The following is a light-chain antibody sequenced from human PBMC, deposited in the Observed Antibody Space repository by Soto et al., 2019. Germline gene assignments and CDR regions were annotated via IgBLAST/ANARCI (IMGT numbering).Light chain of an antibody. J-gene: IGKJ1*01. CDR1: QSVSSN. Sequence: EILMTQSPATLYVSPGERATLSCSASQSVSSNLAWYQRKPGQAPRLLIYGASTRATGIPARFSGSVSGTEFNLNPGNLQSEDFAVYYCQPYNSSSPLTVGQGIKVEIK. CDR2: GAS. CDR3: QPYNSSSPLT. V-gene: IGKV3-15*01.